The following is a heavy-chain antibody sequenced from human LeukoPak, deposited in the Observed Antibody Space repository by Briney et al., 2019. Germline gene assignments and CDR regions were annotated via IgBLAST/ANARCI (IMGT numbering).Heavy chain of an antibody. CDR3: AKSNGYGLVDI. V-gene: IGHV4-59*12. J-gene: IGHJ3*02. Sequence: GSLRLSCAASGFTFSSYNINWIRQPPGKGLEWIGNIFYSGSTYYSPSLKSRVTISLDTSRNQFSLKLNSVTAADTAVYYCAKSNGYGLVDIWGQGTMVTVSS. D-gene: IGHD3-10*01. CDR2: IFYSGST. CDR1: GFTFSSYN.